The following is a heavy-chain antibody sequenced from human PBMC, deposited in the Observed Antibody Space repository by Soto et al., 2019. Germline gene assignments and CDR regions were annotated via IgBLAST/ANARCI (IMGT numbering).Heavy chain of an antibody. D-gene: IGHD3-10*01. J-gene: IGHJ3*02. V-gene: IGHV1-18*01. CDR2: ISAYNGNT. CDR1: GYTFTSYG. CDR3: ARDPYYYGSGSYAFDI. Sequence: ASVKVSCKASGYTFTSYGISWVRQAPGQGLEWMGWISAYNGNTNYAQKLQGRVTMTTDTSTSTAYMELRSLRSDDTAVYYCARDPYYYGSGSYAFDIWGQGTMVTVSS.